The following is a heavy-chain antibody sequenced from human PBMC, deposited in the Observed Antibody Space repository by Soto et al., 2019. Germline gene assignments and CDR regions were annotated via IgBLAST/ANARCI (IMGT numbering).Heavy chain of an antibody. Sequence: GGSLRLSCAASGFTFSSYGMHWVRQAPGKGLEWVAVISYDGSNKYYADSVKGRFTISRDNSKNTLYLQMNSLRAEDTAVYYCAKGIAARHGYFDYWGQGTLVTVSS. CDR3: AKGIAARHGYFDY. J-gene: IGHJ4*02. V-gene: IGHV3-30*18. CDR2: ISYDGSNK. CDR1: GFTFSSYG. D-gene: IGHD6-6*01.